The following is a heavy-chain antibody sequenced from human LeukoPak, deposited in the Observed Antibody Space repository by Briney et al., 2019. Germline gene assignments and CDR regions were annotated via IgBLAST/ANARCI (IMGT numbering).Heavy chain of an antibody. CDR2: INHSGST. CDR1: GFTFSSYA. D-gene: IGHD2/OR15-2a*01. Sequence: GSLRLSCAASGFTFSSYAMSWIRQPPGKGLEWIGEINHSGSTNYNPSLKSRVTISVDTSKNQFSLKLSSVTAADTAVYYCARVGAYILSTEVNWFDPWGQGTLVTVSS. J-gene: IGHJ5*02. CDR3: ARVGAYILSTEVNWFDP. V-gene: IGHV4-34*01.